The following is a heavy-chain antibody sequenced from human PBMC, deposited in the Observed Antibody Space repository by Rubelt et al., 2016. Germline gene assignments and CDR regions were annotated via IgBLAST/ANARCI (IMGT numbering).Heavy chain of an antibody. CDR1: GGSFTDYY. D-gene: IGHD3-22*01. V-gene: IGHV4-34*01. CDR2: INHSGST. CDR3: ARGELIVVAHDAFDI. Sequence: QVQLQQWGAGLLKPSETLSHTCAVYGGSFTDYYWTWIRQPPGKGLEWIGEINHSGSTNYNPSLKSRVTISVDTSKNQFSLKRGSVTASDTAVYYCARGELIVVAHDAFDIWGQGTMVTVSS. J-gene: IGHJ3*02.